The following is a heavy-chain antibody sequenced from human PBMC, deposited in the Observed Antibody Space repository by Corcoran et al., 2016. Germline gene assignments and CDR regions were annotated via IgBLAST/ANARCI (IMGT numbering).Heavy chain of an antibody. Sequence: QVQLVQSGAEVKKPGSSVKVSCKASGGTFSSYAISWVRQAPGQGLEWMGGIIPIFGTANYAQKFQGRVTITADESTSTAYMELSSLRSEDTAVDYWARRGYDDSSGSPKTTYYYDGRDVWGQGTTVTVSS. CDR2: IIPIFGTA. CDR3: ARRGYDDSSGSPKTTYYYDGRDV. J-gene: IGHJ6*02. V-gene: IGHV1-69*01. D-gene: IGHD3-22*01. CDR1: GGTFSSYA.